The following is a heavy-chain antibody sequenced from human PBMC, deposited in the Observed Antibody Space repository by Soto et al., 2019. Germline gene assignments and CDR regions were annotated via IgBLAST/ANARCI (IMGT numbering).Heavy chain of an antibody. J-gene: IGHJ4*02. CDR1: AASISGYY. V-gene: IGHV4-59*01. D-gene: IGHD2-15*01. CDR2: IYYSQYNPSLSGST. Sequence: NPSETLSLTCTVSAASISGYYWNWIRQPPGKGLEWIGCIYYSQYNPSLSGSTQYNPSLKSRVTISADTSKNQFSLRMNSMIAADTAVYYCARADPDASVGYWGQGTLVTVSS. CDR3: ARADPDASVGY.